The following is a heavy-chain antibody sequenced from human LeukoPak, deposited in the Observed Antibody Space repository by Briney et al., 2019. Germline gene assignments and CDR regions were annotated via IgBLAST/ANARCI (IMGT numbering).Heavy chain of an antibody. Sequence: PGGSLRLSCAASGFTFSSYSMNWVRQAPGKGLEWVSSISSSSSYIYYADSVKGRFTISRDNAKNSLYLQMNSLRAEDTAVYYCARGPSITMVRGSQGRGDYWGQGTLVTVSS. V-gene: IGHV3-21*01. CDR2: ISSSSSYI. CDR1: GFTFSSYS. J-gene: IGHJ4*02. D-gene: IGHD3-10*01. CDR3: ARGPSITMVRGSQGRGDY.